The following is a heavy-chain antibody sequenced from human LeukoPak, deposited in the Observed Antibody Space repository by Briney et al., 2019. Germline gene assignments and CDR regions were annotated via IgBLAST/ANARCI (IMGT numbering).Heavy chain of an antibody. D-gene: IGHD1-1*01. CDR2: IYYSGST. CDR3: ARDTDVQMDV. Sequence: SETLSLTCTVSGGSISSYYWSWIRQPPGKGLEWIGYIYYSGSTNYNPSLKSRVTISVDTSKNQFSLKLSSVTAADTAVYYCARDTDVQMDVWGKGTTVTVSS. V-gene: IGHV4-59*01. CDR1: GGSISSYY. J-gene: IGHJ6*04.